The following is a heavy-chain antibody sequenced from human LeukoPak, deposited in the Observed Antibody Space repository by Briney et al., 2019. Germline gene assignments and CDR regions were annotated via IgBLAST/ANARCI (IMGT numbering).Heavy chain of an antibody. V-gene: IGHV3-48*01. Sequence: GGSLRLSCAASGFTFSSYSMNWVRQAPGKGLEWVSYISSSSSTIYYADSVKGRFTISRDNAKNSLYLQMNSLRAEDTAVYYCARASDPKDFWSGYLLVGPRLASDYWGQGTLVTVSS. CDR2: ISSSSSTI. CDR1: GFTFSSYS. D-gene: IGHD3-3*01. CDR3: ARASDPKDFWSGYLLVGPRLASDY. J-gene: IGHJ4*02.